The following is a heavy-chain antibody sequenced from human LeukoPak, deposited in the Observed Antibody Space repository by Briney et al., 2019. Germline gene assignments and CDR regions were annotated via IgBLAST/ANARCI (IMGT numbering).Heavy chain of an antibody. J-gene: IGHJ4*02. CDR1: GFTFTGHY. Sequence: ASMKVSCKTSGFTFTGHYMHWLRQAPGQGLEWMGWINANTGVTHYAVKFQGRVTITRDTSISTAYMELSRLRSDDTAVYYCARVDDRGHYYDSSGPRKLFDYWGQGTLVTVSS. CDR3: ARVDDRGHYYDSSGPRKLFDY. CDR2: INANTGVT. V-gene: IGHV1-2*02. D-gene: IGHD3-22*01.